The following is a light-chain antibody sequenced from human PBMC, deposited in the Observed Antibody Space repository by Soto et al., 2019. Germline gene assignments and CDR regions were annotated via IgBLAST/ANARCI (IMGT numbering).Light chain of an antibody. CDR3: GTWDSSLSLYV. CDR1: SSNIGNNY. J-gene: IGLJ1*01. Sequence: QSVLMQPPSVSAAPGQKVTISCSGSSSNIGNNYVSWYQQLPGTAPKLLIYDNNKRPSGIPDRFSGSKSGTSATLGITGLQTGDEADYYCGTWDSSLSLYVFGTGTKLTVL. CDR2: DNN. V-gene: IGLV1-51*01.